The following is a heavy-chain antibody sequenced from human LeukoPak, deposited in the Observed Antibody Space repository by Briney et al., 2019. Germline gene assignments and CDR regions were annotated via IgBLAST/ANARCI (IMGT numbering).Heavy chain of an antibody. CDR1: GFTFSSYS. J-gene: IGHJ4*02. V-gene: IGHV3-21*01. CDR2: ISSSSSYI. D-gene: IGHD6-13*01. CDR3: ARQVDSSNWQGD. Sequence: PGGSLRLSCAASGFTFSSYSMNWVRQAPGKGLEWVSSISSSSSYIYYADSVKGRFTISRDNAKNSLYLQMNSLRAEDTAVYYCARQVDSSNWQGDWGQGTLVTVSP.